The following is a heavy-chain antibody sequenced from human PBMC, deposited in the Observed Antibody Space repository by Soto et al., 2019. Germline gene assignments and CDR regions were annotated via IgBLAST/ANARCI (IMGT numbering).Heavy chain of an antibody. J-gene: IGHJ4*02. CDR2: INSDGSST. CDR1: GFTFSSYW. D-gene: IGHD6-13*01. V-gene: IGHV3-74*01. CDR3: ARGKVWSSWYDY. Sequence: GGSLRLSCAASGFTFSSYWMHWVRQAPGKGLVWVSRINSDGSSTSYADSVKGRFTISRDNAKNTLYLQMNSLRAEDTAVYYCARGKVWSSWYDYWGEGTLVTVSS.